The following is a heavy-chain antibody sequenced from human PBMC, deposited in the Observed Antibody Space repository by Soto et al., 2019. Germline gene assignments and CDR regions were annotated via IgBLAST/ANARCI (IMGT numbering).Heavy chain of an antibody. CDR1: GFTVSSNY. Sequence: GGSLRLSCAASGFTVSSNYMSWVRQAPGKGLEWVSVIYSGGSTYYADSVKGRFTISRDNSKNTLYLQMNSLRAEDTAVYYCAGSGPTAVAGYDYWGQGTLVTVSS. CDR2: IYSGGST. V-gene: IGHV3-53*01. D-gene: IGHD6-19*01. J-gene: IGHJ4*02. CDR3: AGSGPTAVAGYDY.